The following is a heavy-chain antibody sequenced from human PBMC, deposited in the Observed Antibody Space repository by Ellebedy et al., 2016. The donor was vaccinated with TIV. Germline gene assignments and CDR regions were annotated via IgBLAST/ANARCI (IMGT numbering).Heavy chain of an antibody. Sequence: GGSLRLXXAASGFTFSSYGMHWVRQTPGKGLEWVAVISYDGSNKHYAESVKGRFTISRDNSKNTLYLQMNSLRAEDTAVYYCAKGPYNWNLNYFDYWGQGTLVTVSS. CDR1: GFTFSSYG. CDR3: AKGPYNWNLNYFDY. V-gene: IGHV3-30*18. D-gene: IGHD1-20*01. CDR2: ISYDGSNK. J-gene: IGHJ4*02.